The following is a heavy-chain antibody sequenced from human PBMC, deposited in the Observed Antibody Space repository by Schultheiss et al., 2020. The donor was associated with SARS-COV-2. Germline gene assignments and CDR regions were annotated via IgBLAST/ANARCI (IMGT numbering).Heavy chain of an antibody. CDR3: ARGWGGSGSPVGY. CDR2: INHSGST. Sequence: SETLSLTCTVSGGSVSSPYYYWTWIRQPPGKGLEWIGEINHSGSTNYNPSLKSRVTISVDTSKNQFSLKLSSVTAADTAVYYCARGWGGSGSPVGYWGQGTLVTVSS. J-gene: IGHJ4*02. D-gene: IGHD3-10*01. V-gene: IGHV4-61*01. CDR1: GGSVSSPYYY.